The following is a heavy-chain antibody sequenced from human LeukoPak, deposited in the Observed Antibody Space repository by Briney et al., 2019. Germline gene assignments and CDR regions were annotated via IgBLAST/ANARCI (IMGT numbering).Heavy chain of an antibody. J-gene: IGHJ4*02. V-gene: IGHV3-33*01. D-gene: IGHD3-22*01. CDR1: GFTFSSYC. Sequence: GGSLRLSCAASGFTFSSYCMHWVRQAPGKGLEWVAVIWYDGSNKYYADSVKGRFTISRDNSKNTLYLQMNSLRAEDTAVYYCARADYYDSRGQGSYWSQGTLVTVS. CDR3: ARADYYDSRGQGSY. CDR2: IWYDGSNK.